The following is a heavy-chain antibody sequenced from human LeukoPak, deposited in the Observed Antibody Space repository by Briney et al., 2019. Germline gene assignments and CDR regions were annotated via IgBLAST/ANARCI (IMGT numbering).Heavy chain of an antibody. J-gene: IGHJ5*02. Sequence: GGSPRLSCAASGFTFSSYWVTWFRQAPGKGLEWVANIKQDGSEMYYVDSVKGRFTISRDNAKNSLYLQMNSLRVEDTAVYYCARTPVGAITPWGQGSLVTVSS. CDR3: ARTPVGAITP. D-gene: IGHD1-26*01. CDR1: GFTFSSYW. CDR2: IKQDGSEM. V-gene: IGHV3-7*01.